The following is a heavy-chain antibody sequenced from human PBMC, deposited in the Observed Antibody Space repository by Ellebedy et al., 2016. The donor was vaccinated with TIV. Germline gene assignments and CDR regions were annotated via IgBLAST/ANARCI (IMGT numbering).Heavy chain of an antibody. Sequence: MPSETLSLTCTVSGGAIRNHYWSWVRQPPGKGLEWIGYISYTGTTQFNPSLKSRLTMSVDTSNNQFSLKLNSVTAADTAVYDCARDFFLAYCGGDCYSGWFDPWGRGTLVIVFS. J-gene: IGHJ5*02. CDR1: GGAIRNHY. CDR3: ARDFFLAYCGGDCYSGWFDP. V-gene: IGHV4-59*11. D-gene: IGHD2-21*02. CDR2: ISYTGTT.